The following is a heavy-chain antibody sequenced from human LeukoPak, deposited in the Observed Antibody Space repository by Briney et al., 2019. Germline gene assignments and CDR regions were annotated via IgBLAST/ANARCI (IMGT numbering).Heavy chain of an antibody. CDR2: IYHSGST. CDR3: AINNYYNSGVYWANAFDI. Sequence: SETLSLTCAVSGGSISSGGYSWSWIRQPPGKGLEWIGYIYHSGSTYYNPSLKSRVTISVDRSKNQFSLKLSSVTAADTAVCYCAINNYYNSGVYWANAFDIWAKGTMVTVSS. J-gene: IGHJ3*02. D-gene: IGHD3-22*01. CDR1: GGSISSGGYS. V-gene: IGHV4-30-2*01.